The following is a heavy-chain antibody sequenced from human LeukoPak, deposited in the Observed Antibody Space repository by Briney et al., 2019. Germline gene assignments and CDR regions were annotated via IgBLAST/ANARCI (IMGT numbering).Heavy chain of an antibody. CDR2: TYYRSKWYN. V-gene: IGHV6-1*01. J-gene: IGHJ4*02. Sequence: LSQTLSLTCVISGDSVSSNRAAWHWISQSPSRGLEWLGRTYYRSKWYNDYAVSVKSRITINPDTSKNQFSLQLNSVTPEDTAVYYCARELIAAAGIYGQRIFDYWGQGTLVTVSS. CDR1: GDSVSSNRAA. CDR3: ARELIAAAGIYGQRIFDY. D-gene: IGHD6-13*01.